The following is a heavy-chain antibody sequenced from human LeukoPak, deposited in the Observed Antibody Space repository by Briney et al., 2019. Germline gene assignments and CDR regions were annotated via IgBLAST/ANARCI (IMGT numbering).Heavy chain of an antibody. Sequence: PGGSLRLSCAASGFTFSSYGMHWVRQAPGKGLEWVAVMSYDGSNKYYADSVKGRLTISRDNSKNTLYLQMNSLRAEDTAVYYCAKDYAEDTMVRGVMGGYWGQGTLVTVSS. CDR3: AKDYAEDTMVRGVMGGY. D-gene: IGHD3-10*01. V-gene: IGHV3-30*18. CDR2: MSYDGSNK. CDR1: GFTFSSYG. J-gene: IGHJ4*02.